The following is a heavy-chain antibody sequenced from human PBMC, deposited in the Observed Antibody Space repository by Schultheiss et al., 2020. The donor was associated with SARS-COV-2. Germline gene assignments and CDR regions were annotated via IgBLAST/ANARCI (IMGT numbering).Heavy chain of an antibody. V-gene: IGHV4-59*01. CDR2: IYYSGST. CDR3: ARVAVGNYYHYYYMDV. CDR1: GGSFSGYY. Sequence: GSLRLSCAVYGGSFSGYYWSWIRQPPGKGLEWIGYIYYSGSTNYNPSLKSRVTISVDTSKNQFSLKLSSVTAADTAVYYCARVAVGNYYHYYYMDVWGKGTTVTVSS. D-gene: IGHD6-19*01. J-gene: IGHJ6*03.